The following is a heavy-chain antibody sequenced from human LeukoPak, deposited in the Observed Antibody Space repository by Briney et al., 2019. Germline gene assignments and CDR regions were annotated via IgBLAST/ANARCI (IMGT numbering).Heavy chain of an antibody. J-gene: IGHJ4*02. D-gene: IGHD3-22*01. CDR2: IYYTGRT. CDR1: GGFISNSNYY. V-gene: IGHV4-39*01. CDR3: VRLYYYDSSRSPL. Sequence: TSETPSLTCTVSGGFISNSNYYWGWIRQPPGKGLDWVGNIYYTGRTYYNPSLNGRVTLSVDTSQNHFSLQLSSVTAADTAVYYCVRLYYYDSSRSPLWGQGTLVIVSS.